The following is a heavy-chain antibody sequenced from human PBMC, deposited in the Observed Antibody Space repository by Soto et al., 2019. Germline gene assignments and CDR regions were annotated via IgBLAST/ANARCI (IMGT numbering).Heavy chain of an antibody. CDR2: INPSGGTT. D-gene: IGHD1-26*01. CDR3: ARDPGFVGATTTWTY. Sequence: ASVKVSCKTSGYTFTNYYIHWVRQAPGQGLEWMGIINPSGGTTTYAQKFQGRVTMTRDTSTSTVYMELRSLRSDDTAVYYCARDPGFVGATTTWTYWGQGTLVTVSS. CDR1: GYTFTNYY. J-gene: IGHJ4*02. V-gene: IGHV1-46*01.